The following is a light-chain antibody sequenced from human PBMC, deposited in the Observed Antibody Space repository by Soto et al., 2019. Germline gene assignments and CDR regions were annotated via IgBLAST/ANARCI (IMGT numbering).Light chain of an antibody. CDR1: QSLLYSNGYNY. CDR3: MQAQQLRT. V-gene: IGKV2-28*01. Sequence: DIVMTQSPLSLPVTPGEPASISCRSSQSLLYSNGYNYLDWYLQKPGQSPQLLIYLGSNRSSGVPDRFSGSGSGTDFTLKISRVEAEDVGIYYCMQAQQLRTFGQGTKVEIK. CDR2: LGS. J-gene: IGKJ1*01.